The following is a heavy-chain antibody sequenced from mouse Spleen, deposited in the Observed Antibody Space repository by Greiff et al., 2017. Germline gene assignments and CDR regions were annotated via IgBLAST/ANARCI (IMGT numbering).Heavy chain of an antibody. Sequence: EVQRVGSGGGLVKPGGSLKLSCAASGFTFSSYAMSWVRQTPEKRLEWVAAINSNGGSTYYPDTVKDRFTISRDNAKNTLYLQMSSLRSEDTALYYCARHAHDYDGYYFDYWGQGTTLTVSS. CDR2: INSNGGST. D-gene: IGHD2-4*01. J-gene: IGHJ2*01. CDR3: ARHAHDYDGYYFDY. CDR1: GFTFSSYA. V-gene: IGHV5-6-2*01.